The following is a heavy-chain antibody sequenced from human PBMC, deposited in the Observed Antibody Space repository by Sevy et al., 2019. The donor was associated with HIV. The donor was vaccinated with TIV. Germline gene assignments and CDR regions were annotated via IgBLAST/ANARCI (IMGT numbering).Heavy chain of an antibody. J-gene: IGHJ6*02. D-gene: IGHD4-4*01. V-gene: IGHV3-30-3*01. CDR3: ARDNFSNYPTYYYYGMDV. Sequence: GGSLRLSCAASGFTFSSYAMHWVRQAPGKGLERVAVISYDGSNKYYADSVKGRFTISRDNSKNTLYLQMNSLRAEDTAVYYCARDNFSNYPTYYYYGMDVWGQGTTVTVSS. CDR1: GFTFSSYA. CDR2: ISYDGSNK.